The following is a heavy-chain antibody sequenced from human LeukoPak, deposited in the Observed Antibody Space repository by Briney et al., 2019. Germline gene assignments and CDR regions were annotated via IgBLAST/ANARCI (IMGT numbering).Heavy chain of an antibody. CDR2: INKDESEK. Sequence: PGGSLRLSWAASGFTFSNYWMSWVRQAPGKGLGWVANINKDESEKYYVDSVKGRFIISRDNAQSSLYLQMNNLRAEDTAVHYCARDSSPGYYDYVWGTYPRYWGQGTLVTVSS. CDR3: ARDSSPGYYDYVWGTYPRY. D-gene: IGHD3-16*02. CDR1: GFTFSNYW. J-gene: IGHJ4*02. V-gene: IGHV3-7*05.